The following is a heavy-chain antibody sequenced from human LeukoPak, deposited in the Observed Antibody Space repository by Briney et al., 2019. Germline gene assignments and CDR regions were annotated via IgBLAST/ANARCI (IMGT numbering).Heavy chain of an antibody. CDR1: GYTFTGYY. V-gene: IGHV1-2*06. CDR2: INPNSGGT. J-gene: IGHJ4*02. D-gene: IGHD3-22*01. CDR3: ARESIYDSSGYEGY. Sequence: ASVKVSRKASGYTFTGYYMHWVRQAPGQGLEWMGRINPNSGGTNYAQKFQGRVTMTRDTSISTAYMELSRLRSDDTAVYYCARESIYDSSGYEGYWGQGTLVTVSS.